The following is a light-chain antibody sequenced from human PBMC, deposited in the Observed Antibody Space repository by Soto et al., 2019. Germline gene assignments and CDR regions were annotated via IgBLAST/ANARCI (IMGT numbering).Light chain of an antibody. CDR1: QSVRSNY. CDR2: DAS. J-gene: IGKJ4*01. CDR3: QQYGSSPLT. V-gene: IGKV3-20*01. Sequence: EIVLTQSPDTLSLSPGERATLSCRASQSVRSNYLAWYQQKPGQAPRFLIYDASSRATGIPDRFSGSGSGTDFTLTISRLEPEDYAVYYCQQYGSSPLTFRGGTKVHIK.